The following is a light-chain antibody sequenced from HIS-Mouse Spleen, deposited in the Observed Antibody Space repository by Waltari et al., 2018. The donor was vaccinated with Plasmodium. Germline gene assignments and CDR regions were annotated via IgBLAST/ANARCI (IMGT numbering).Light chain of an antibody. Sequence: QSALTQPASVSGSPGQSITISCPGTSSDVGGYNSVSWYQQHPGKAPKRMIYEVSNRPSGVSNRFSGSKSGNTASLTISGLQAEDEADYYCSSYTSSSTRVFGGGTKLTVL. V-gene: IGLV2-14*01. CDR2: EVS. CDR1: SSDVGGYNS. CDR3: SSYTSSSTRV. J-gene: IGLJ3*02.